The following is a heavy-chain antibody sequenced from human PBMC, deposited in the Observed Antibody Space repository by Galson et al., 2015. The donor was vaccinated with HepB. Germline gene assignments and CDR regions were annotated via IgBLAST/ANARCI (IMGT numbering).Heavy chain of an antibody. Sequence: CAISGDSVSSNRAAWNWIRQSPSRGLEWLGRTFYRSKWYNDYAVSVKSRMTIDPDTSRNQFSLHLNSVTPEDTALYYCAREVHHDDYNYYMDVWGKGPRSPSP. V-gene: IGHV6-1*01. CDR3: AREVHHDDYNYYMDV. CDR2: TFYRSKWYN. D-gene: IGHD5-12*01. CDR1: GDSVSSNRAA. J-gene: IGHJ6*03.